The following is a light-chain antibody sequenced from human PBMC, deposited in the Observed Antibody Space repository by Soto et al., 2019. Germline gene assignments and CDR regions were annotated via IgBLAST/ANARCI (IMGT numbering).Light chain of an antibody. CDR2: AAS. J-gene: IGKJ5*01. Sequence: DIQMTQSPSSLSASVGDRVSITCRASQSISSYLNWYHQKPGKAPKLLIYAASTLQSGVPSRFSGSGSGTEFPLTISRLQPEDFATYYCEQRNSYPINFAEGTRLEIK. CDR1: QSISSY. V-gene: IGKV1-9*01. CDR3: EQRNSYPIN.